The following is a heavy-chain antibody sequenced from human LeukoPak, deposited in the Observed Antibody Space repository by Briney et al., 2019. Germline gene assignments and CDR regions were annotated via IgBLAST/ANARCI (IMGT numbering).Heavy chain of an antibody. V-gene: IGHV3-48*03. CDR3: AKDLGSGSHSGNWFDS. J-gene: IGHJ5*01. CDR2: ISSSGSTI. D-gene: IGHD3-10*02. Sequence: GGSLRLSCAASGFTFSSYEMNWVRQAPGKGLEWVSYISSSGSTIYYADSVKGRCTISRDNSKNTLYLQMNSLRAEDTAIYYCAKDLGSGSHSGNWFDSWGQGTLVTVSS. CDR1: GFTFSSYE.